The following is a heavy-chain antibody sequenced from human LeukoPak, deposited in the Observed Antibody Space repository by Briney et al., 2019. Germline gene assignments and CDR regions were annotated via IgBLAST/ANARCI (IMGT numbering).Heavy chain of an antibody. J-gene: IGHJ4*02. CDR2: ISSSSSYI. D-gene: IGHD3-10*01. Sequence: GGSLRLSCAASGFTFSSYSMNWVRQAPGKGLEWVSSISSSSSYIYYADSVKGRFTISRDNAKNSLYLQMNSLRAEDTAVYYCARDKREGKPFDFWGQGTLVNVSS. V-gene: IGHV3-21*01. CDR3: ARDKREGKPFDF. CDR1: GFTFSSYS.